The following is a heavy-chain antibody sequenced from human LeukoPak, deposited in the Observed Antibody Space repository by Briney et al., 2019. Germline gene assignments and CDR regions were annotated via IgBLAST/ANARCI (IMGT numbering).Heavy chain of an antibody. J-gene: IGHJ5*02. D-gene: IGHD3-10*01. V-gene: IGHV3-23*01. Sequence: GGSLRLSCAASGFTFSTYAMTWLRQAPGKGLEWVSALNYNGGNTYYADSVKGRFTISRDNSKNTLYLQMNSLRAEDTAVYYCAKAWFGEFYNWFDPWGQGTLVTVSS. CDR1: GFTFSTYA. CDR3: AKAWFGEFYNWFDP. CDR2: LNYNGGNT.